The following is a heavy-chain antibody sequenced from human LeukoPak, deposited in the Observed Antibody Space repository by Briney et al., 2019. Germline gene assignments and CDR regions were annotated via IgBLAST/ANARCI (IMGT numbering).Heavy chain of an antibody. CDR1: GGSISSSSYY. J-gene: IGHJ4*02. CDR3: AKSGGYGLIDY. D-gene: IGHD1-26*01. V-gene: IGHV4-39*01. CDR2: IYYSGST. Sequence: SETLSLTCTVSGGSISSSSYYWGWIRQPPGKGLKWIGSIYYSGSTYYNASLQSRVTISIDMSKNEFSLRLNSVTAADTAMYYCAKSGGYGLIDYWGQGTLVTVSS.